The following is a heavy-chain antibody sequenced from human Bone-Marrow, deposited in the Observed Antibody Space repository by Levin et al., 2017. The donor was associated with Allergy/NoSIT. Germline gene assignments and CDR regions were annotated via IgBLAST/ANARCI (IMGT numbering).Heavy chain of an antibody. Sequence: ESLKISCAVYGGSFSGYYWSWIRQPPGKGLEWIGEINHSGSTNYNPSLKSRVTISVDTSKNQFSLKLSSVTAADTAVYYCARGRGGHYDILTGYYGGCCWFDPWGQGTLVTVSS. V-gene: IGHV4-34*01. J-gene: IGHJ5*02. CDR2: INHSGST. D-gene: IGHD3-9*01. CDR1: GGSFSGYY. CDR3: ARGRGGHYDILTGYYGGCCWFDP.